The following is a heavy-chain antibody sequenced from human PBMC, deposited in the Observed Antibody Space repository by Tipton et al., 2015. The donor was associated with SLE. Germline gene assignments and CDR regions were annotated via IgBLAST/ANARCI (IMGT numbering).Heavy chain of an antibody. CDR3: ARLPDYFDH. CDR2: ISYKGIT. V-gene: IGHV4-31*03. CDR1: GGSITSDGYY. J-gene: IGHJ4*02. Sequence: TLSLTCTVSGGSITSDGYYWSWIRHHPGKGLEWIGYISYKGITYYNPSLRSRITILVDTSKNQFSLKLRSVTAADTAVYYCARLPDYFDHWGQGALVTVSS.